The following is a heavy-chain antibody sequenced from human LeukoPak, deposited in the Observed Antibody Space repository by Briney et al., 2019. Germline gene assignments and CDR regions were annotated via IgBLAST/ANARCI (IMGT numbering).Heavy chain of an antibody. D-gene: IGHD6-13*01. Sequence: APVKVSCKVSGYALTELSMHWVRQAPGKGLEWMGGFDPEDGETIYAQKFQGRVTMTEDTSTDTAYMELSSLRSEDTAVYYCATDHGQQLVQSGAFDIWGQGTMVTVSS. V-gene: IGHV1-24*01. J-gene: IGHJ3*02. CDR1: GYALTELS. CDR3: ATDHGQQLVQSGAFDI. CDR2: FDPEDGET.